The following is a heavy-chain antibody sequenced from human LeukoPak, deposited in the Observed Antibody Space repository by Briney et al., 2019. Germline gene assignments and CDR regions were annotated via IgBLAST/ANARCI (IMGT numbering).Heavy chain of an antibody. V-gene: IGHV1-46*01. CDR1: GYTFTSYY. D-gene: IGHD2-2*01. CDR2: INPSGGST. CDR3: ARDVRGVVPAAPFDY. J-gene: IGHJ4*02. Sequence: GASVKVSCKASGYTFTSYYMHWVRQAPGQGLEWMGIINPSGGSTSYAQKFQGRVTMTRDMSTSTVYMELSSLRSEDTAVYYCARDVRGVVPAAPFDYWGQGTLVTVSS.